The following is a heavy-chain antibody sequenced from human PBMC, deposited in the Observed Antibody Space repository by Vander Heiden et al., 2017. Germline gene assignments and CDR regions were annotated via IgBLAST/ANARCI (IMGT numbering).Heavy chain of an antibody. CDR2: INTNAGNP. CDR1: GYTFTSYA. Sequence: QVQLVQSGSELKKPGASGKAYCKASGYTFTSYAMNWVRQAPGQGLEWMGWINTNAGNPTYAQGFTGRFVFSLDTSVSTAYLQISSLKAEDTAVYYCARTGYCSSTSCYAKHTGLDYWGQGTLVTVSS. J-gene: IGHJ4*02. V-gene: IGHV7-4-1*02. CDR3: ARTGYCSSTSCYAKHTGLDY. D-gene: IGHD2-2*01.